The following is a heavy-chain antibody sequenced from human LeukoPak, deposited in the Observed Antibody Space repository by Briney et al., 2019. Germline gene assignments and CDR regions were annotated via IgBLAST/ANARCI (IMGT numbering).Heavy chain of an antibody. CDR1: GFTFSSYA. J-gene: IGHJ3*02. CDR2: TSGSGGST. V-gene: IGHV3-23*01. Sequence: GGSLRLSCAASGFTFSSYAMSWVRQAPGKGLEWVPATSGSGGSTYYADSVKGRFTISRDNSKNTLYLQMNSLRAEDTAVYYCAKPYYYDSSGYFGDAFDIWGQGTMVTVSS. CDR3: AKPYYYDSSGYFGDAFDI. D-gene: IGHD3-22*01.